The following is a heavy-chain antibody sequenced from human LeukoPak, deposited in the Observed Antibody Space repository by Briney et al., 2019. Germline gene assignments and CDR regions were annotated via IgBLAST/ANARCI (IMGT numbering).Heavy chain of an antibody. D-gene: IGHD2-2*01. CDR1: GFIFSSYA. CDR3: AKDRALGSFSCYDY. CDR2: MSRNGGRT. J-gene: IGHJ4*02. Sequence: GGSVTLLCGASGFIFSSYAMLWVRRARGKGLEWVSGMSRNGGRTRYADSVKGRFTVTRSNSKTTLYLQPNSLRAADAAIYYCAKDRALGSFSCYDYWGQGTLVTVSS. V-gene: IGHV3-23*01.